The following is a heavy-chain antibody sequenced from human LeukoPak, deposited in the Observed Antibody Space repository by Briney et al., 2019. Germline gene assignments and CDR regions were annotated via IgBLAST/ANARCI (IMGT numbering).Heavy chain of an antibody. J-gene: IGHJ4*02. CDR1: GGSFSSGSYY. CDR3: ARAGSYIDSSGYYTYYFDY. CDR2: IYYSGST. D-gene: IGHD3-22*01. V-gene: IGHV4-61*01. Sequence: SETLSLTCTVSGGSFSSGSYYWSWIRQPPGKGLEWIGYIYYSGSTNYNPSLKSRVTISVDTSKNQFSLKLSSVTAADTAVYYCARAGSYIDSSGYYTYYFDYWGQGTLVTVSS.